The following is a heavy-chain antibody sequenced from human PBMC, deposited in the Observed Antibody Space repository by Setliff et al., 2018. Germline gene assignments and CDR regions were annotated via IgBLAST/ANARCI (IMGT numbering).Heavy chain of an antibody. J-gene: IGHJ4*02. CDR1: GGTFSSYT. V-gene: IGHV1-69*02. Sequence: GASVKVSCKASGGTFSSYTISWVRQAPGQGLEWMGRIIPILGIANYAQKFQGRVTITADKSTSTAYMELSSLRSDDTAVYYCATHYYGSGIFDYWGQGTLVTVSS. D-gene: IGHD3-10*01. CDR3: ATHYYGSGIFDY. CDR2: IIPILGIA.